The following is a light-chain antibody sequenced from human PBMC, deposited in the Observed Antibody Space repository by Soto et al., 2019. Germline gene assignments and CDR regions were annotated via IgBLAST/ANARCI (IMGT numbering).Light chain of an antibody. CDR3: HQYYECVT. Sequence: EIVMTQSPVTLSMSPGERATLSCRASQSVNNNLAWYQQKPGKATRILMYDASTRATGIPARFSDSGSGPQCTLIISSLQSEDFAVYYCHQYYECVTFGGGTKVDIE. V-gene: IGKV3-15*01. CDR2: DAS. CDR1: QSVNNN. J-gene: IGKJ4*01.